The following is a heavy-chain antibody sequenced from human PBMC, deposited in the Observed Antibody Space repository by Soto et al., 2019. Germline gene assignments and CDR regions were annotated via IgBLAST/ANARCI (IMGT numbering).Heavy chain of an antibody. CDR2: ISSSSSYI. J-gene: IGHJ6*03. Sequence: PGGSLRLSCAASGFTFSSYSMNWVRQAPGKGLEWVSSISSSSSYIYYADSVKGRFTISRDNAKNSLYLQMNSLRAEDTAVYYCARRSVVVPAAPYYYYYMDVWGKGTTVTVSS. CDR3: ARRSVVVPAAPYYYYYMDV. V-gene: IGHV3-21*01. CDR1: GFTFSSYS. D-gene: IGHD2-2*01.